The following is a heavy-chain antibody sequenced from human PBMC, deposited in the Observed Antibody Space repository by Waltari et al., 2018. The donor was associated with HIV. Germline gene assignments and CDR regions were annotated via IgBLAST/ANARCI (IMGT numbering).Heavy chain of an antibody. D-gene: IGHD2-15*01. CDR3: ARGGRCSGGSCYPTDAFDI. CDR1: GYTFTSYY. V-gene: IGHV1-46*01. Sequence: QVQLVQSGAEVKKPGASVKVSCKASGYTFTSYYMHWVRQAPGQGLEWMGIINPSGGSTSYAQKFQGRVTMTRDTSTSTVYMELSSLRSEDTAVYYCARGGRCSGGSCYPTDAFDIWGQGTMVTVSS. CDR2: INPSGGST. J-gene: IGHJ3*02.